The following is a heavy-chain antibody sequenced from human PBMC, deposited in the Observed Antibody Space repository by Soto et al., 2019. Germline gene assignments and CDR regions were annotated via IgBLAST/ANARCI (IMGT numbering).Heavy chain of an antibody. CDR1: GDSVSSDSAA. D-gene: IGHD3-10*01. Sequence: QVQLQQSGPGLVKPSQTLSLTCAISGDSVSSDSAAWNWIRQSPSRGLEWLGRTYLRSRWYYDYVVSVKSRITINPDTSKNQFSLHLESVTPEDSGVYYCSRGTLSYYGSGSPMDVWGQGTTVTVSS. V-gene: IGHV6-1*01. J-gene: IGHJ6*02. CDR3: SRGTLSYYGSGSPMDV. CDR2: TYLRSRWYY.